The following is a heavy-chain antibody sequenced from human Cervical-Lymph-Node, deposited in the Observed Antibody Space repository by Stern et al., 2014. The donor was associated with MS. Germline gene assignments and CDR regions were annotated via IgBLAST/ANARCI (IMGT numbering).Heavy chain of an antibody. CDR3: ARDCRLRYFDNYGMDV. J-gene: IGHJ6*02. CDR2: IYTSGST. V-gene: IGHV4-61*02. CDR1: GGSISSGSYY. Sequence: QLQESGPGLVKPSQTLSLTCTVSGGSISSGSYYWSWIRPPAGKGLEWIGRIYTSGSTNYNPSLKSRVTIAVDTSKNQFSLKLSSVTAADTAVYYCARDCRLRYFDNYGMDVWGQGTTVTVSS. D-gene: IGHD3-9*01.